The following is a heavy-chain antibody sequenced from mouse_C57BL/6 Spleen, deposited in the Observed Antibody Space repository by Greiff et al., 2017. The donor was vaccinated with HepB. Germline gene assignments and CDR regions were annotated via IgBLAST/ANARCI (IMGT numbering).Heavy chain of an antibody. D-gene: IGHD2-10*02. J-gene: IGHJ2*01. Sequence: VQLQQSGAELVRPGASVKLSCKASGYTFTDYYINWVKQRPGQGLEWIARIYPGSGNTYYNEKFKGKATLTAEKSSSTAYMQLSSLTSEDSAVYFCARQYGDYWGQGTTLIVSS. CDR3: ARQYGDY. CDR1: GYTFTDYY. V-gene: IGHV1-76*01. CDR2: IYPGSGNT.